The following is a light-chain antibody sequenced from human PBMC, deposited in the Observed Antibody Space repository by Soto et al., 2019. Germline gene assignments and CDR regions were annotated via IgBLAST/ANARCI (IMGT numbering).Light chain of an antibody. CDR2: AAS. CDR3: QQSYSMPLT. V-gene: IGKV1-39*01. Sequence: DVQMTQSPSSLSASVGDRVTITCRASQSISSCLNWYQQKPGKAPKVLIYAASGLQSGVPSRFSGSGSGTDFTLTISSLQPEDFATYYCQQSYSMPLTFGHGTKVDIK. CDR1: QSISSC. J-gene: IGKJ3*01.